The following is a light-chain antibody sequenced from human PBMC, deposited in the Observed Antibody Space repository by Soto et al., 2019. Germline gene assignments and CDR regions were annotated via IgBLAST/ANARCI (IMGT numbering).Light chain of an antibody. V-gene: IGKV3-20*01. CDR3: QQYGSSPGT. CDR2: GAS. J-gene: IGKJ2*01. CDR1: QSVSSSY. Sequence: EIVLTQSPGTLSLSPGERATLSCRASQSVSSSYLAWYQQKPGQAPRLLIYGASSRATGIPDRFSGSGSGKDFTLTISRLEPEDCAVYYCQQYGSSPGTFGQGTKLEIK.